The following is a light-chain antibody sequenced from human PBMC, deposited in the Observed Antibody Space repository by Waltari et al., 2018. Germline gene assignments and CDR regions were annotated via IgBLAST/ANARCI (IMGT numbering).Light chain of an antibody. CDR1: QRISFH. CDR3: QQSYSSPPT. V-gene: IGKV1-39*01. CDR2: ATS. J-gene: IGKJ1*01. Sequence: DIQMPHSASSLSPSVGARVPIPCRASQRISFHLNWYQQKPGKALKVLIHATSNLQSGVPSRFSGSGSGTDFTLTISSLQPEDFATYYCQQSYSSPPTFGQGTKVEVK.